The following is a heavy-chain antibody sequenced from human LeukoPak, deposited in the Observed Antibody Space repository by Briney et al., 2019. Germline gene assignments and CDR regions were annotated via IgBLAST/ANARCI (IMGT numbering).Heavy chain of an antibody. CDR2: IRPSGDNT. CDR3: ARKSASGNYPLDY. V-gene: IGHV3-23*01. CDR1: GFTFSSYG. D-gene: IGHD3-10*01. J-gene: IGHJ4*02. Sequence: PGGSLRLSCAASGFTFSSYGMHWVRQAPGRGLEWVSSIRPSGDNTYYGDSVKGRFTISRDNAKNTVFLQMSSLRAEDTALYYCARKSASGNYPLDYWGQGTLVIVSS.